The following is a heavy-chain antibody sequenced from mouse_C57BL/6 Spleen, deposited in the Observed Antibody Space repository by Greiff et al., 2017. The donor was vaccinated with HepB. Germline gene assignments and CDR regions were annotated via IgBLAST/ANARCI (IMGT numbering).Heavy chain of an antibody. CDR3: ARRITTASFDY. J-gene: IGHJ2*01. V-gene: IGHV1-82*01. Sequence: QVQLQQSGPELVKPGASVKISCKASGYAFSSSWMNWVKQRPGKGLEWIGRIYPGDGDTNYNGKFKGKATLTADKSSSTAYMQLSSLTSEDSAVYFCARRITTASFDYWGQGTTLTVSS. CDR2: IYPGDGDT. CDR1: GYAFSSSW. D-gene: IGHD1-2*01.